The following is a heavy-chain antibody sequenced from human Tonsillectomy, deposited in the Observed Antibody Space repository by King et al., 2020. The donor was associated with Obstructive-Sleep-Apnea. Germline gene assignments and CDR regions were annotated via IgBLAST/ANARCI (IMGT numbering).Heavy chain of an antibody. CDR2: INSDGSST. CDR3: ARDRRSIAARNFDY. V-gene: IGHV3-74*01. Sequence: VQLVESGGGLVQPGGSLRLSCAASGFTFSSYWMHWVRQAPGKGLVWVSRINSDGSSTSYADSVKGRFTISRDNAKNTLYLQMNSLRAEDKAVYFCARDRRSIAARNFDYWGQGTLVTVSS. D-gene: IGHD6-6*01. J-gene: IGHJ4*02. CDR1: GFTFSSYW.